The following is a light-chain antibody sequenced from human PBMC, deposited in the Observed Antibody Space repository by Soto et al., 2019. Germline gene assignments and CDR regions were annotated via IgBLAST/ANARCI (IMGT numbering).Light chain of an antibody. CDR3: CSYAGSYTYV. Sequence: QSVLTQPRSVPGSPGQSVSISCTGTSSDVGGYNYVSWYQQHPGKAPKLMIYDVHKRPSGVPDRFSGSKSGNTASLTISGLQAEDEADYYCCSYAGSYTYVFGTGTKLTVL. V-gene: IGLV2-11*01. CDR1: SSDVGGYNY. J-gene: IGLJ1*01. CDR2: DVH.